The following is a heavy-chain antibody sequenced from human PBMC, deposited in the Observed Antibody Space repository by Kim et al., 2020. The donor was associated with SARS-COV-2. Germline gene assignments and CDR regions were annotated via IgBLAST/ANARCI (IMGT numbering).Heavy chain of an antibody. Sequence: ASVKVSCKASGYTFTSYYMHWVRQAPGQGLEWMGIINPSGGSTSYAQKFQGRVTMTRDTSTSTVYMGLSSLRSEDTAVYYCARGVGGSSGYYYGKNWFDPWGQGTLVTVSS. CDR3: ARGVGGSSGYYYGKNWFDP. J-gene: IGHJ5*02. CDR2: INPSGGST. CDR1: GYTFTSYY. V-gene: IGHV1-46*01. D-gene: IGHD3-22*01.